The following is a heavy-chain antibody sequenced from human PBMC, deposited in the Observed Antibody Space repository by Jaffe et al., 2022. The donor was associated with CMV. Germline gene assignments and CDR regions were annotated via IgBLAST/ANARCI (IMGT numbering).Heavy chain of an antibody. Sequence: QVQLTQSEAEVKKPGASVKVSCKVSGYSLSELSRHWVRQAPGKGLEWVGSFDPEDGEPFYAPRFQGRVSLTEDTSTDTAYMELSSLRSDDTAVYYCATDLGDHITMARGFMGVWGRGTTVTVST. V-gene: IGHV1-24*01. CDR1: GYSLSELS. D-gene: IGHD3-10*01. J-gene: IGHJ6*04. CDR3: ATDLGDHITMARGFMGV. CDR2: FDPEDGEP.